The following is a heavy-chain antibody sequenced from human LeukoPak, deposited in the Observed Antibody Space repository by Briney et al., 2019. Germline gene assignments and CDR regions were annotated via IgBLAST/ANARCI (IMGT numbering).Heavy chain of an antibody. V-gene: IGHV1-69*13. D-gene: IGHD5-18*01. CDR1: GGTFSSYA. J-gene: IGHJ4*02. CDR2: IIPIFGTA. CDR3: AREGAGDTAMVVFDY. Sequence: GATVKVYCKASGGTFSSYAISWVRQAPGQGLEWMGGIIPIFGTANYAQKFQGRVTITADESTSTAYMELSSLRSEDTAVYYCAREGAGDTAMVVFDYWGQGTLVTVSS.